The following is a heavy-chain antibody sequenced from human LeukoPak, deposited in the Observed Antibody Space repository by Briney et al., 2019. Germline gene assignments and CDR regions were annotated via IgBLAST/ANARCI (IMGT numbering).Heavy chain of an antibody. D-gene: IGHD3-22*01. Sequence: ASVKVSCKASGYTFTNYGISWVRQAPGQGLEWMGWISGYNGKIKYAQGRQYRVTMTTETSTTTAYMALKRLRSDHTAAYYCARRCGSGYYLGVFDSSGPGTLVTVSS. CDR3: ARRCGSGYYLGVFDS. V-gene: IGHV1-18*01. CDR1: GYTFTNYG. J-gene: IGHJ4*02. CDR2: ISGYNGKI.